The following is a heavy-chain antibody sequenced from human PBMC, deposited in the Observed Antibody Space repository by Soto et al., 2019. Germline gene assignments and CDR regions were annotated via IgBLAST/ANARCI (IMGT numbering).Heavy chain of an antibody. CDR2: ISSNGDST. CDR1: GFTFSMFS. V-gene: IGHV3-64D*06. D-gene: IGHD4-17*01. Sequence: PGGSLRLSCSASGFTFSMFSMHWVRQAPGKGLEYVSGISSNGDSTYYADSVKGRFTLSRDNSKNTLYLQMSSLRAVDTAVYYCVHPRSTVQIPPTWGQGTLVTVSS. CDR3: VHPRSTVQIPPT. J-gene: IGHJ5*02.